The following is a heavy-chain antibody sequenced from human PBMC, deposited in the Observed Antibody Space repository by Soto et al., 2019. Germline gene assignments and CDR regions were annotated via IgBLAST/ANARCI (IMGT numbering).Heavy chain of an antibody. V-gene: IGHV4-59*01. Sequence: SETLSLTCTVSGGSISSYYWSWIRQPPGKGLEWIGYIYYSGSTNYNPSLKSRVTISVDTSKNQFSLKLSSVTAADTAVYYGARALVPAAMFDYWGQGTLVTVSS. CDR3: ARALVPAAMFDY. J-gene: IGHJ4*02. CDR2: IYYSGST. CDR1: GGSISSYY. D-gene: IGHD2-2*01.